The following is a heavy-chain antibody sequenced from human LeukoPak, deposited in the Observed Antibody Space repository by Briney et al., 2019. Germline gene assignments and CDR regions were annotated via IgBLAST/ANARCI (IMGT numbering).Heavy chain of an antibody. CDR1: GFTFSSYS. Sequence: GGSLRLSCAASGFTFSSYSMNWVRQAPGKGLEWVSSISSSSSYIYYADSVKGRFTISRDNAKNSLYLQMNSLRAEDTAVYYCARDRDLEWLELGSDMDVWGKGTTVTVSS. D-gene: IGHD3-3*01. CDR2: ISSSSSYI. J-gene: IGHJ6*03. V-gene: IGHV3-21*01. CDR3: ARDRDLEWLELGSDMDV.